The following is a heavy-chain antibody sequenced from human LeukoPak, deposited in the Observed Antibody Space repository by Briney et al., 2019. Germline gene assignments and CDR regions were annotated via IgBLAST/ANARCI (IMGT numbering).Heavy chain of an antibody. CDR3: ARDRGGSSWYQGDYYYYGMDV. J-gene: IGHJ6*02. D-gene: IGHD6-13*01. CDR1: GGSISSYY. V-gene: IGHV4-4*07. Sequence: PSETLSLTCTVSGGSISSYYWSWIRQPAGKGLEWIGRIYTSGSTNYNPSLKSRVTISVDTSKNQFSLKLSSVTAADTAVYYCARDRGGSSWYQGDYYYYGMDVWGQGTTVTVSS. CDR2: IYTSGST.